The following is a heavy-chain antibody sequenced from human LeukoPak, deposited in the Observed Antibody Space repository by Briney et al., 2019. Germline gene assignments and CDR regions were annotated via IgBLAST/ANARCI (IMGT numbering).Heavy chain of an antibody. D-gene: IGHD4-11*01. CDR3: AKATAYSNYYYYYYMDV. V-gene: IGHV3-23*01. Sequence: GGSLRLSCAASGFTFSSYAMSWVRQAPGKGLEWVSAISGSGGSTYYADSVTGRFTTSRDNSKNTLYLQMNSLRAEDTAVYYCAKATAYSNYYYYYYMDVWGKGTTVTVSS. J-gene: IGHJ6*03. CDR1: GFTFSSYA. CDR2: ISGSGGST.